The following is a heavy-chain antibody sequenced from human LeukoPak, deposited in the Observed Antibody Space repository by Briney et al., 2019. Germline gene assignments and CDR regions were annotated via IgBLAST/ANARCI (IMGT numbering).Heavy chain of an antibody. J-gene: IGHJ5*02. CDR3: ALAAAGTWWFDP. Sequence: GASVKVSCKASGYTFTSYYMHWVRQAPGQGLEWMGIINPSGGSTSYAQKFQGRVTMTRDMSTSTVYMELSSLRSEDTAVYYCALAAAGTWWFDPGAREPWSPSPQ. V-gene: IGHV1-46*01. CDR1: GYTFTSYY. D-gene: IGHD6-13*01. CDR2: INPSGGST.